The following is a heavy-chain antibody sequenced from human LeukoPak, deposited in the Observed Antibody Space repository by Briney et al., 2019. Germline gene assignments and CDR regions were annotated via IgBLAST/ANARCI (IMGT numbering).Heavy chain of an antibody. CDR3: ARDRSGSSSVDDAFDI. CDR2: INVITGYI. D-gene: IGHD1-26*01. V-gene: IGHV3-21*01. CDR1: GFTVSSNY. Sequence: PGGSLRLSCAASGFTVSSNYMSWVRQAPGKGLESVAYINVITGYIYYADSLKGRFTISRDNAKKSLFLEMNSLRVEDTAVYYCARDRSGSSSVDDAFDIWGQGIMVTVSS. J-gene: IGHJ3*02.